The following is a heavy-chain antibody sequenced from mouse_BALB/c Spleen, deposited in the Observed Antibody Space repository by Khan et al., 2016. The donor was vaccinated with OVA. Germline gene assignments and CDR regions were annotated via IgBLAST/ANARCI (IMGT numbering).Heavy chain of an antibody. V-gene: IGHV3-8*02. D-gene: IGHD2-12*01. CDR1: GDSITSGY. CDR3: ARSTYRYAFVY. Sequence: EVQLQESGLSLVKPSQTLSLTCSVTGDSITSGYWNWIRKFPGNKLEYMGYIIYTGYTYYNPSLHSRISITRHTSKNQYYLQLNSVTDEDTATYYCARSTYRYAFVYWGQGTLVTVSA. J-gene: IGHJ3*01. CDR2: IIYTGYT.